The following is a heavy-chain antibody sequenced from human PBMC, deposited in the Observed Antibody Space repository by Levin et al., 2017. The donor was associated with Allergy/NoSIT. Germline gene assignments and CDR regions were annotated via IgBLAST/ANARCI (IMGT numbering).Heavy chain of an antibody. V-gene: IGHV3-15*01. CDR1: GFTFSNAW. CDR2: IKSKTDGGTT. D-gene: IGHD4-17*01. Sequence: GGSLRLSCAASGFTFSNAWMSWVRQAPGKGLEWVGRIKSKTDGGTTDYAAPVKGRFTISRDDSKNTLYLQMNSLKTEDTAVYYCTTANKDYGDYNRRYYYYGMDVWGQGTTVTVSS. CDR3: TTANKDYGDYNRRYYYYGMDV. J-gene: IGHJ6*02.